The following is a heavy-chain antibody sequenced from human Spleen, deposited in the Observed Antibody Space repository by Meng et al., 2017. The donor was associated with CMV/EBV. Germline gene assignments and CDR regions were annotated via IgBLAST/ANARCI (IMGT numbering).Heavy chain of an antibody. Sequence: GESLKISCAASGFTFSDYYMSWIRQAPGKGLEWLAVITYDGTTRLYADSVQGRFTISRDNSKNTLSLQMNSLRTEDTAIYYCARDRVEWEEGDHFDFWGQGTLVTVSS. CDR2: ITYDGTTR. CDR1: GFTFSDYY. J-gene: IGHJ4*02. CDR3: ARDRVEWEEGDHFDF. D-gene: IGHD1-26*01. V-gene: IGHV3-30*03.